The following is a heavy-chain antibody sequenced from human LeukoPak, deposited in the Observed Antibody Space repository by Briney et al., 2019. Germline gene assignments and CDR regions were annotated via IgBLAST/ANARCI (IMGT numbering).Heavy chain of an antibody. V-gene: IGHV3-23*01. D-gene: IGHD1-26*01. CDR1: GFTFSSYW. J-gene: IGHJ1*01. Sequence: GGSLRLSCAASGFTFSSYWMTWVRQAPGKGLEWVSAISGSGVTTHYAASVEGRFSISRDNSKNTLYLQMDSLRAEDAALYYCAKKVVVGATSPYSDFQDWGQGTLVTVSS. CDR2: ISGSGVTT. CDR3: AKKVVVGATSPYSDFQD.